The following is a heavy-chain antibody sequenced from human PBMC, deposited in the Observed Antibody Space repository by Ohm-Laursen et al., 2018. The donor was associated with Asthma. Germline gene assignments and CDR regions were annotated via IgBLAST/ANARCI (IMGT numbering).Heavy chain of an antibody. J-gene: IGHJ2*01. CDR1: GFTFSSYS. CDR3: ARDFTQWLDPSWYFDL. D-gene: IGHD6-19*01. CDR2: ITSYSSTT. V-gene: IGHV3-48*01. Sequence: SLRLSCAASGFTFSSYSMNWVRQAPGKGLEWVSYITSYSSTTYYADSVKGRFTISRDNSKNTLYLQMNSLRAEDTAVYYCARDFTQWLDPSWYFDLWGRGTLVTVSS.